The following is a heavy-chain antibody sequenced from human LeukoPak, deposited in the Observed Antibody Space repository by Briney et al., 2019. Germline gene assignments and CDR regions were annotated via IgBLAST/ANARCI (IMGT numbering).Heavy chain of an antibody. CDR1: GYTFTSNY. CDR3: ARASGSSAVPFDY. J-gene: IGHJ4*02. D-gene: IGHD3-10*01. Sequence: GASVKVSCKASGYTFTSNYMHWVRQAPGQGLEWMGVIAPSSGTTSYAQKFQGRVTMTRGTSTSTLYMELSSLTSEDTAVYYCARASGSSAVPFDYWGQGTLVTVSS. CDR2: IAPSSGTT. V-gene: IGHV1-46*01.